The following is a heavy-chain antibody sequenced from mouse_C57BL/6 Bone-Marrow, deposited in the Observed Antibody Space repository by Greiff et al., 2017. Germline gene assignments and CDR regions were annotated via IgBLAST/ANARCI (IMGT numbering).Heavy chain of an antibody. Sequence: VQLQESGAELAKPGASVKLSCKASGYTFTSYWMHWVKQRPGQGLEWIGYLNPSSGYTKYNQKFKDKAKLTADKSSLTTYIQLSILTYEDSSVYYCARNPYGYSSYWYFDVWVTGTTVTFSS. V-gene: IGHV1-7*01. CDR3: ARNPYGYSSYWYFDV. J-gene: IGHJ1*03. CDR1: GYTFTSYW. CDR2: LNPSSGYT. D-gene: IGHD1-1*01.